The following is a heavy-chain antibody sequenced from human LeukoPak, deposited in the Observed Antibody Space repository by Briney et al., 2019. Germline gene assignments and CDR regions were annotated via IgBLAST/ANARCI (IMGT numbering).Heavy chain of an antibody. V-gene: IGHV1-69*06. CDR1: GGTFSSYA. CDR2: IIPIFGTA. CDR3: ARDQTYYGSGSDAFDI. J-gene: IGHJ3*02. D-gene: IGHD3-10*01. Sequence: SVKVSCKASGGTFSSYAISWVRQAPGQGLEWMGGIIPIFGTANYAQKFQGRVTITADKSTSTAYMKLSSLRSEDTAVYYCARDQTYYGSGSDAFDIWGQGTMVTVSS.